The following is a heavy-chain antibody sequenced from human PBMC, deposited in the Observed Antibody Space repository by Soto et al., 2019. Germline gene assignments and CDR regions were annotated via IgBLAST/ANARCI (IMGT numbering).Heavy chain of an antibody. J-gene: IGHJ4*02. V-gene: IGHV1-18*01. Sequence: APGKVSRKSFRYTPTELSIHWVRQAPGQGLEWMGWISAYNGNTNYAQKLQGRVTMTTDTSTSTAYMELRSLRSDDTAVYYCAREQVVTATDYWGQGTLVTVSS. D-gene: IGHD2-21*02. CDR2: ISAYNGNT. CDR1: RYTPTELS. CDR3: AREQVVTATDY.